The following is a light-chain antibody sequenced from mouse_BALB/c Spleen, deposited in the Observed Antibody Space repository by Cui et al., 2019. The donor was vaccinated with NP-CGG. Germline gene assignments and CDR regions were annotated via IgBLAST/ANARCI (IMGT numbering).Light chain of an antibody. CDR2: GTN. CDR1: TGAVTTSNY. CDR3: SLWYSNHWV. Sequence: QVVAPQSSATTTSPGETVTLTCRSSTGAVTTSNYANWVQEKPDHLFTGLIGGTNNRAPGVPARFSGSLIGDRAALTITGAQTEDEAIYFCSLWYSNHWVFGGGTKLTVL. V-gene: IGLV1*01. J-gene: IGLJ1*01.